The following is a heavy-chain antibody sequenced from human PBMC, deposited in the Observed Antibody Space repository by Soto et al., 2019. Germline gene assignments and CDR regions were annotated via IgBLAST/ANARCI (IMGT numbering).Heavy chain of an antibody. D-gene: IGHD6-13*01. J-gene: IGHJ4*02. CDR1: GFAFTSYA. CDR2: INAGNGNT. Sequence: QVQLVQSGAEVKKPGASVKISCKASGFAFTSYAIHWVRQAPGQRLEWMGWINAGNGNTKYSQKFQDRATITRDTSATTAYIDVSSLRFEDTAVYYCTRGGEPAYSTWYINGDLWGQGTLVTVSS. V-gene: IGHV1-3*01. CDR3: TRGGEPAYSTWYINGDL.